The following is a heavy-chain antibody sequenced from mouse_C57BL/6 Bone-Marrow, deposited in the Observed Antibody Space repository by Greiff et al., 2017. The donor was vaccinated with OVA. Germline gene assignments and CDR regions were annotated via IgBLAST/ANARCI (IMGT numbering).Heavy chain of an antibody. J-gene: IGHJ2*01. CDR2: INPGSGGT. D-gene: IGHD2-10*02. CDR3: ARGGYAMPDY. Sequence: VQLQQSGAELVRPGTSVKVSCKASGYAFTNYLIEWVKQRPGQGLEWIGVINPGSGGTNYNEKFKGKATLTADKSSSTAYMQRSSLTSEDSAVYFCARGGYAMPDYWGQGTTLTVSS. V-gene: IGHV1-54*01. CDR1: GYAFTNYL.